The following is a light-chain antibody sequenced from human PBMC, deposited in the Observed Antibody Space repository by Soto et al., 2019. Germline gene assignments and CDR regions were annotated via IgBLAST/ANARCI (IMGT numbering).Light chain of an antibody. Sequence: EIVMTQSPATLSVSRGERATLSCRANQAISSNLAWYQQKPGQAPRLLIYGASTRATDIPDRFSGSGSGTEFTLTISSRQSEDLAVYYCQHYNNWIGTFGGGTKVEIK. CDR1: QAISSN. CDR2: GAS. V-gene: IGKV3-15*01. CDR3: QHYNNWIGT. J-gene: IGKJ4*01.